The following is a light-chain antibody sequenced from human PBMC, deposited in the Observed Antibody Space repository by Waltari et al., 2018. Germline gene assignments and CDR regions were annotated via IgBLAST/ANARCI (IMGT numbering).Light chain of an antibody. V-gene: IGKV1-12*01. Sequence: IQMTQSPSSVSASVGARVTITCRASQGISTWLAWYQQKPGQAQKVLIYGASTLLTGVPSRFSGSGSGTEFTLTIIGLQPEDFATYFCQQGNSFPPTFGQGTRVEV. J-gene: IGKJ1*01. CDR2: GAS. CDR1: QGISTW. CDR3: QQGNSFPPT.